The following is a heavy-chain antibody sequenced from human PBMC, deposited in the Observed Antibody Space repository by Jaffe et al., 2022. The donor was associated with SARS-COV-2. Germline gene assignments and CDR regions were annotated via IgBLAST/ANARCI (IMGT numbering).Heavy chain of an antibody. Sequence: EVQLLESGGGLVQPGGSLRLSCAASGFTFSSYAMSWVRQAPGKGLEWVSAISGSGGSTYYADSVKGRFTISRDNSKNTLYLQMNSLRAEDTAVYYCAKLHYGSGSYHYNYYYYGMDVWGQGTTVTVSS. CDR3: AKLHYGSGSYHYNYYYYGMDV. J-gene: IGHJ6*02. V-gene: IGHV3-23*01. CDR1: GFTFSSYA. CDR2: ISGSGGST. D-gene: IGHD3-10*01.